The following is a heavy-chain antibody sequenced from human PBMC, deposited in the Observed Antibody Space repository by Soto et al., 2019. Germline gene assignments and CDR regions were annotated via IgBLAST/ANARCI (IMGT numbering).Heavy chain of an antibody. V-gene: IGHV4-30-2*01. D-gene: IGHD6-13*01. CDR2: IYDSGNT. Sequence: QLQLQESGSGLVKPSQTLSLTCAVSGGSISGTTYSWSWIRQPPGKGLEWIGYIYDSGNTYYNPSLKRQFSISVDRAKNQFSLKLSSVTAADTAVYYCARGQGAAAGHSNFDYWGQGALATVSS. J-gene: IGHJ4*02. CDR1: GGSISGTTYS. CDR3: ARGQGAAAGHSNFDY.